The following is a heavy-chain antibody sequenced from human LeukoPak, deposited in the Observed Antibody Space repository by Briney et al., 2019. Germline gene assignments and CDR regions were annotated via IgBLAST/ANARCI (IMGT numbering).Heavy chain of an antibody. CDR1: GGSISISSYY. V-gene: IGHV4-39*01. D-gene: IGHD2-15*01. CDR3: ARLRIPAYFAY. Sequence: PSETLSLTCTVSGGSISISSYYCGWIRQPPGKGLEWIGSTYYSGSTYYNPSLKSRVTISVDTSKNQFSLKLSSVTAPDTAVYYCARLRIPAYFAYWGQGTLVTVSS. J-gene: IGHJ4*02. CDR2: TYYSGST.